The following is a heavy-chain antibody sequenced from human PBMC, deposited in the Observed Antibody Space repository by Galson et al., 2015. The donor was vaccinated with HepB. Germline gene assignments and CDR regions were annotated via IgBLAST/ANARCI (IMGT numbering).Heavy chain of an antibody. CDR2: INAGNGNT. CDR3: ARDPTRGVELLWFGELFTTPDY. CDR1: GYTFTSYA. D-gene: IGHD3-10*01. V-gene: IGHV1-3*01. J-gene: IGHJ4*02. Sequence: SVKVSCKASGYTFTSYAMHWVRQAPGQRLEWMGSINAGNGNTKYSQKFQGRVTITRDTSASTAYMELSSLRSEDTAVYYCARDPTRGVELLWFGELFTTPDYWSQGTLVTVSS.